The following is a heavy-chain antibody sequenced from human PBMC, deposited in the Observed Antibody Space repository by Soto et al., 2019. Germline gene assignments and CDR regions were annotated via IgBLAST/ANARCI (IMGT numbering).Heavy chain of an antibody. CDR2: IYYNGSA. D-gene: IGHD2-2*01. J-gene: IGHJ4*02. V-gene: IGHV4-61*08. CDR3: AREVSHSSAWSRPYSFDI. CDR1: GGSINSKGYY. Sequence: SETLSLTCSVSGGSINSKGYYWTWIRQCPGEGLEGIGYIYYNGSAECNPALKSRLTISVDTSKNQFSLALSPLTSPDTAVYFCAREVSHSSAWSRPYSFDIWGQGTLVTVSS.